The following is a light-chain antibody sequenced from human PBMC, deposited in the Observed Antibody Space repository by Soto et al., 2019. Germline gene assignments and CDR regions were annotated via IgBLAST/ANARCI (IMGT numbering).Light chain of an antibody. V-gene: IGKV2-28*01. CDR1: QSLLHSNVNNY. Sequence: DIVMTQSPLSLPVTPGEPASISCRSSQSLLHSNVNNYLDWYLQKPGQSPQLLISVGSNRASGVHVWLSGSGSDTDFTLKLSSVEDEDVGEYYCMQALQTPCAFGQGNKEEIK. CDR3: MQALQTPCA. J-gene: IGKJ1*01. CDR2: VGS.